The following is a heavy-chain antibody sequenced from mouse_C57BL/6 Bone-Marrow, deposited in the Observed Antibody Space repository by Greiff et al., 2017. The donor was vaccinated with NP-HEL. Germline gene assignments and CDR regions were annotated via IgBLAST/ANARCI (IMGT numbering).Heavy chain of an antibody. V-gene: IGHV1-59*01. Sequence: QVQLQQPGAELVRPGTSVKLSCKASGYTFTSYWLHWVKQRPGQGLEWIGVIDPSDSYTNYNQKFKGQATLTVDTSSSTAYMQLSSLTSEDSAVYYCARGPYYYGSSPWYFDVWGTGTTVTVSS. CDR3: ARGPYYYGSSPWYFDV. CDR1: GYTFTSYW. CDR2: IDPSDSYT. D-gene: IGHD1-1*01. J-gene: IGHJ1*03.